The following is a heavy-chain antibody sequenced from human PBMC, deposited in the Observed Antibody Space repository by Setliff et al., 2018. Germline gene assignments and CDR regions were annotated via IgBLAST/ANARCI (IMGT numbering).Heavy chain of an antibody. D-gene: IGHD1-26*01. J-gene: IGHJ4*02. V-gene: IGHV1-24*01. Sequence: ASVKVSCKVSGYTLTELSRHWVRQAPGKGLEWMGGFDPEGGETIYAQKFQGRVTMTEDTSTDTAYMELSSLRSEDTAVYYCAIGEGIVGASLDYWGQGTQVTVSS. CDR2: FDPEGGET. CDR3: AIGEGIVGASLDY. CDR1: GYTLTELS.